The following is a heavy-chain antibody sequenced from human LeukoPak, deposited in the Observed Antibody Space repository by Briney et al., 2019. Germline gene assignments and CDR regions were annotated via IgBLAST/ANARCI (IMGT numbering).Heavy chain of an antibody. CDR2: ISGSGGSI. D-gene: IGHD2-21*01. CDR3: ARGQLWADAFDI. J-gene: IGHJ3*02. V-gene: IGHV3-23*01. Sequence: GGSLRLSCAASGFTFSSYAMSWVRQAPGKGLEWVSAISGSGGSIYYADSVKGRFTISRDNAKNSLYLQMNSLRAEDTAVYYCARGQLWADAFDIWGQGTMVTVSS. CDR1: GFTFSSYA.